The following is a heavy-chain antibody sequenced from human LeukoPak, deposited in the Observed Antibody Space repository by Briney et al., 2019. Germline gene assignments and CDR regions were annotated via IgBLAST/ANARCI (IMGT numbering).Heavy chain of an antibody. CDR1: GFPFSSYA. V-gene: IGHV3-30-3*01. CDR3: AKGGDNGYSGYDLVY. CDR2: ISYDGSNK. Sequence: GGSLRLSCAASGFPFSSYAMYWVRQAPGKGLEWVAVISYDGSNKYYADSVTGRFTISRDNSKNTLDLQMNSLRAEDTAVYYCAKGGDNGYSGYDLVYWGQGTLVTVSS. J-gene: IGHJ4*02. D-gene: IGHD5-12*01.